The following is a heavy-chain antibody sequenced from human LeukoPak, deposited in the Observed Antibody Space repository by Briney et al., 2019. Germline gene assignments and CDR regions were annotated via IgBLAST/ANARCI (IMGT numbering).Heavy chain of an antibody. CDR1: GGSISSSSYY. CDR2: IYYSGST. D-gene: IGHD3-22*01. V-gene: IGHV4-39*01. J-gene: IGHJ4*02. CDR3: ARHYYDSTQGDY. Sequence: PSETLSLTCTVSGGSISSSSYYWGWIRQPPGKGLEWIGSIYYSGSTYYNPSLKSRVTISVDTSKNQFSLKLSSVTAADTAVYYCARHYYDSTQGDYWGQGTLVTASS.